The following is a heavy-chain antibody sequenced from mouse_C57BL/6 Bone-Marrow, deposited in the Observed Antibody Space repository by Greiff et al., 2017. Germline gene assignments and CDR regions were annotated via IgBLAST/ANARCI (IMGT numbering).Heavy chain of an antibody. V-gene: IGHV1-69*01. CDR3: TTEGYYTPDY. Sequence: QVQLQQPGAELVMPGASVKLSCKASGYTFTSYWMHWVKQRPGQGLEWIGEIDPSDSYPNYNQKFKGTSTLTVDTSSSTAYMQLSSLTSEDSSVYCCTTEGYYTPDYWGQGTSVTVSA. J-gene: IGHJ4*01. CDR2: IDPSDSYP. CDR1: GYTFTSYW.